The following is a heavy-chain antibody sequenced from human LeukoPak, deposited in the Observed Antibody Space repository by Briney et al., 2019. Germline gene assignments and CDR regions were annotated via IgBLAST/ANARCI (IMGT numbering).Heavy chain of an antibody. CDR3: ARDKDDYVWGTYRW. J-gene: IGHJ4*02. D-gene: IGHD3-16*02. CDR1: GYSISSGYY. Sequence: SETLSPTFAVSGYSISSGYYWGWVRQAPGKGLEWIGSIYHTGSTDYNPSLKSRLTISVDMSKNQFSLNLRSVTAADTAVYYCARDKDDYVWGTYRWWGQGMLVTVSS. CDR2: IYHTGST. V-gene: IGHV4-38-2*01.